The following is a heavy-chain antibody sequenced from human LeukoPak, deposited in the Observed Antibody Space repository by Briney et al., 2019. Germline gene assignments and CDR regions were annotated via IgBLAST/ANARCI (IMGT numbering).Heavy chain of an antibody. CDR3: ARVDGTMVRGVHIPNWFDP. CDR1: GGSISSSNW. V-gene: IGHV4-4*02. Sequence: SETLSLTCAVSGGSISSSNWWSWVRQPPGKGLEWIGEIYHSGSTNYNPSLKSRVTISVDKSKNQFSLKLSSVTAADTAVYYCARVDGTMVRGVHIPNWFDPWGQGTLVTVSS. D-gene: IGHD3-10*01. J-gene: IGHJ5*02. CDR2: IYHSGST.